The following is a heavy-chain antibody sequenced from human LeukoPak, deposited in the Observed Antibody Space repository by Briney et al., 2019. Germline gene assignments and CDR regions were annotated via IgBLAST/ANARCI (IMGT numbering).Heavy chain of an antibody. CDR3: AKYGPQDSGSSHFDY. CDR1: GFTFSSYA. Sequence: GGSLRLSCAASGFTFSSYAMSWVRQAPGKGLEWVSAIRDSGSSTHYADSVKGRFTTSRDNSKNTLFLQMNSLRAEDTAIYYCAKYGPQDSGSSHFDYWGQGALATVSS. J-gene: IGHJ4*02. V-gene: IGHV3-23*01. D-gene: IGHD1-26*01. CDR2: IRDSGSST.